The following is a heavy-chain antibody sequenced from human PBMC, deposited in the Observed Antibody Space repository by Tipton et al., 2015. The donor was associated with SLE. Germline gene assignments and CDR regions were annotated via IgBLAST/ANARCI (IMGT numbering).Heavy chain of an antibody. D-gene: IGHD3-3*01. Sequence: TLSLTCTVSGGSISSYYWSWIRQPPGRGLEWIGYIYYSGSTNYNPSLKSRVTISVDTSKNQFSLKLSSVTAADTAVYYCARSPRGGGYYPYYFDYWGQGTLVSVPS. J-gene: IGHJ4*02. CDR1: GGSISSYY. CDR3: ARSPRGGGYYPYYFDY. V-gene: IGHV4-59*12. CDR2: IYYSGST.